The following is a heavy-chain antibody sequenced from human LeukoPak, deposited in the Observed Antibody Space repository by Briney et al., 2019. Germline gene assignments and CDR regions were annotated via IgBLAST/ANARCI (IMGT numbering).Heavy chain of an antibody. J-gene: IGHJ4*02. CDR1: GFTFDTHA. Sequence: PGGSMRLSCAPSGFTFDTHAMTWVRQPPGKGRDYVSLISGSVDITYYAHSLKDRFTISRDNSKTTLYLQMHSLRAEDTAMYYCAARPGDLAVPFDYWGQGTLVIVSS. V-gene: IGHV3-23*01. D-gene: IGHD3-10*01. CDR2: ISGSVDIT. CDR3: AARPGDLAVPFDY.